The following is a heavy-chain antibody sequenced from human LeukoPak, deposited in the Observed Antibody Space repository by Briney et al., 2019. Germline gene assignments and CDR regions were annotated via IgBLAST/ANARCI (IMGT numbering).Heavy chain of an antibody. V-gene: IGHV1-18*01. CDR2: ISAYNGNT. CDR1: GYTFTSYG. D-gene: IGHD3-22*01. J-gene: IGHJ4*02. Sequence: ASVKVSCKASGYTFTSYGISWVRQAPGQGLEWMGWISAYNGNTNYAQKFQGRVTITADKSTSTAYMELSSLRSEDTAVYYCASYYDSSGYYSAGSWGQGTLVTVSS. CDR3: ASYYDSSGYYSAGS.